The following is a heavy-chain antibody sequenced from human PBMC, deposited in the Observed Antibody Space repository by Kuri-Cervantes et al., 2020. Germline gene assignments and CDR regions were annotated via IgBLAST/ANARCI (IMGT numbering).Heavy chain of an antibody. D-gene: IGHD3-22*01. V-gene: IGHV4-34*01. CDR3: ARPDYDSSGYYLLFDY. CDR1: GGSFSGYY. J-gene: IGHJ4*02. Sequence: GSLRLSCAVYGGSFSGYYWSWIRQPPGKGLEWIGEINHSGSTNYNPPLKSRVTISVDTSKNQFSLKLSSVTAADTAVYYCARPDYDSSGYYLLFDYWGQGTLVTVSS. CDR2: INHSGST.